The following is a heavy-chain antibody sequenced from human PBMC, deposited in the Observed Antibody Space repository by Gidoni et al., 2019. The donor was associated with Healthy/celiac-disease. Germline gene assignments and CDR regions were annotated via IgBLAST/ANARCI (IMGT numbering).Heavy chain of an antibody. V-gene: IGHV3-66*01. CDR2: IYSGGRT. CDR3: ARARYGDNGHYYYGMDV. Sequence: EVQLVESGGGLVQPAGSLRLSCAASGFTVSSNYMSWVRQAPGKGLEWVSVIYSGGRTYYADSVKGRFTISRDNSKNTLYLQMNSLRAEDTAVYYCARARYGDNGHYYYGMDVWGQGTTVTVSS. CDR1: GFTVSSNY. J-gene: IGHJ6*02. D-gene: IGHD4-17*01.